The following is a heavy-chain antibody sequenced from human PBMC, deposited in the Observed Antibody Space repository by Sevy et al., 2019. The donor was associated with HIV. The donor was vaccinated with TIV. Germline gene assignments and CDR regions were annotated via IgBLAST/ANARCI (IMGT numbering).Heavy chain of an antibody. CDR3: ARDLGVRALDY. J-gene: IGHJ4*02. D-gene: IGHD3-16*01. CDR2: ISYDGSNK. Sequence: GGFLRLSCAASGFTFSSYAMHWVRQAPGKGLEWVAVISYDGSNKYYADSVKGRFTISRDNSKNTLYLQMNSLRAEDTVVYYCARDLGVRALDYWGQGTLVTVSS. V-gene: IGHV3-30*04. CDR1: GFTFSSYA.